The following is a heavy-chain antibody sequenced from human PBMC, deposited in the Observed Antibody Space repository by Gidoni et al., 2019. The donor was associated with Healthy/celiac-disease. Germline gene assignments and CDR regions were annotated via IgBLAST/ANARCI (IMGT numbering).Heavy chain of an antibody. V-gene: IGHV3-21*01. Sequence: EVQLVESGGGLVKPGGSLRLSCAASGFTFSSYSMYWVRTAPGKGMEWVSSIRSSSSYIYYADSVKGRFTISRDNAKNSLYLQMNSLRAEDTAVYYCARDSPVVVPAARGGYGMDVWGQGTTVTVSS. D-gene: IGHD2-2*01. CDR1: GFTFSSYS. CDR2: IRSSSSYI. CDR3: ARDSPVVVPAARGGYGMDV. J-gene: IGHJ6*02.